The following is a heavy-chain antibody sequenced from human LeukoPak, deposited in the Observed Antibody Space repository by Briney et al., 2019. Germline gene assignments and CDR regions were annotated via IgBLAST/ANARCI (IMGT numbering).Heavy chain of an antibody. CDR1: GGTFSSYA. CDR2: IIPILGIA. CDR3: ARDDSSSWYDY. D-gene: IGHD6-13*01. V-gene: IGHV1-69*04. J-gene: IGHJ4*02. Sequence: SVKVSCKASGGTFSSYAISWVRQAPGQGLEWMGRIIPILGIANYAQKFQGRVTITADKSTSTAYMELSSLRSEDTAVYYCARDDSSSWYDYWGQGTLVTASS.